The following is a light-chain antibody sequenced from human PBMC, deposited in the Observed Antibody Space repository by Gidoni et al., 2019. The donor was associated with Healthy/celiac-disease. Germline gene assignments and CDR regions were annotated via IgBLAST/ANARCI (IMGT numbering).Light chain of an antibody. Sequence: DIVMTQSPDSLAVSLGERATINCKSSQSVLYSSNNKNYLAWYQQKPGQPPKLLIYWASTRESGVPDRFSGSGSGTDFTLTISSLQAEDVAVYYCQQYYSTVRTFGQXTKVEIK. V-gene: IGKV4-1*01. CDR2: WAS. CDR1: QSVLYSSNNKNY. CDR3: QQYYSTVRT. J-gene: IGKJ1*01.